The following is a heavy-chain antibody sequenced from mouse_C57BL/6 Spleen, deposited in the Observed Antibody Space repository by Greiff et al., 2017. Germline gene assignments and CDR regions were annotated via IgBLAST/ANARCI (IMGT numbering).Heavy chain of an antibody. V-gene: IGHV5-6*01. CDR3: ARQGYFDY. CDR1: GFTFSSYG. CDR2: ISSGGSYT. Sequence: EVQVVESGGDLVKPGGSLKLSCAASGFTFSSYGMSWVRRTPDKRLEWVATISSGGSYTYYPDSVKGRFTISRDNAKNTLYLQMSSLKSEDTAMYYCARQGYFDYWGQGTTLTVSS. J-gene: IGHJ2*01.